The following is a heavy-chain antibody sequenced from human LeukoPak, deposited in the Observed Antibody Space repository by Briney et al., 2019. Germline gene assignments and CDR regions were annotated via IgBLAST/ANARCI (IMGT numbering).Heavy chain of an antibody. D-gene: IGHD6-13*01. CDR3: ARDRVRIASYYFDS. Sequence: GRSLRLSCAASGFTFSSYGMHWVRQAPGKGLEWVAVISYDGRDKHHVDSVKGRFIISRDNSKNTLYLQMNSLRAEDTAVYYCARDRVRIASYYFDSWGQGTLVTVSS. V-gene: IGHV3-30*03. CDR2: ISYDGRDK. J-gene: IGHJ4*02. CDR1: GFTFSSYG.